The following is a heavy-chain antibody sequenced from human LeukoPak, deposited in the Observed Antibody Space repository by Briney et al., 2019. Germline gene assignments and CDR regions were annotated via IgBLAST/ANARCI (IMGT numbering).Heavy chain of an antibody. V-gene: IGHV3-33*03. J-gene: IGHJ6*03. Sequence: PGGSLRLTCATSGFSFKSYGKHWVRQAPGQGQERVAVRSYDGSNKYYADSVEDRFTISRDNTTNTLYLQMSRLRVEDTAVYYCVIDYSNYGDYYYYMDVWGKGTTVTVSS. CDR1: GFSFKSYG. CDR2: RSYDGSNK. D-gene: IGHD4-11*01. CDR3: VIDYSNYGDYYYYMDV.